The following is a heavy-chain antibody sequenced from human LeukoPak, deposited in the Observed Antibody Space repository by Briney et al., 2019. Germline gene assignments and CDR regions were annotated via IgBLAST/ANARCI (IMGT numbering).Heavy chain of an antibody. V-gene: IGHV1-69*05. Sequence: GASVQVSCKASGGTFSSYAISWVRQAPGQGLEWMGGIIPIFGTANYAQKFQGRVTITTDGSTSTAYMELSSLRSEDTAVYYCARTSHYYYYYYMDVWGKGTTVTVSS. J-gene: IGHJ6*03. CDR1: GGTFSSYA. CDR2: IIPIFGTA. CDR3: ARTSHYYYYYYMDV.